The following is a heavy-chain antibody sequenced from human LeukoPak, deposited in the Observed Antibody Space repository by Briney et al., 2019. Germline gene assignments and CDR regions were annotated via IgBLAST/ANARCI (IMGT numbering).Heavy chain of an antibody. CDR3: AREHCSGGSCYSAFDI. CDR1: GCSISSGYY. D-gene: IGHD2-15*01. Sequence: PSETLSLTCAVSGCSISSGYYWGWIRQPPGKGLELIGSIYDGGSTYYDPSLKGRFTISVDTSKNQFSMKLSSVTAADTAVYYCAREHCSGGSCYSAFDIWGQGTMDTVSS. V-gene: IGHV4-38-2*02. J-gene: IGHJ3*02. CDR2: IYDGGST.